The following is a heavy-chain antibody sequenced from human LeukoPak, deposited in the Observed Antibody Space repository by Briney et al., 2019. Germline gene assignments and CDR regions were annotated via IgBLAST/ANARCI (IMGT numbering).Heavy chain of an antibody. J-gene: IGHJ4*02. CDR3: ARDQPSGSQEN. CDR1: GGTFSSYA. CDR2: IIPIFGTA. V-gene: IGHV1-69*05. Sequence: GASVKVSCEASGGTFSSYAISWVRQAPGQGLEWMGGIIPIFGTANYTQKFQGRVTITTDESTSTAYMELSSLRSEDTAVYYCARDQPSGSQENWGQGTLVTVSS. D-gene: IGHD3-10*01.